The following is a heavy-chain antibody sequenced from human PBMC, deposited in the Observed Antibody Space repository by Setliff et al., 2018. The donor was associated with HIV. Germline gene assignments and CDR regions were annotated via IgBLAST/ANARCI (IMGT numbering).Heavy chain of an antibody. Sequence: PSETLSLTCTVSGGSISRYYWSWIRQPAGKGLEWIGRIYSSGSTNYNPSLKSRVTMSLDTSKNQFSLKLSSVTAADTAMYYCARVSYYDKKGISFYYYYMDVWGQGTTVTVS. J-gene: IGHJ6*03. CDR3: ARVSYYDKKGISFYYYYMDV. CDR1: GGSISRYY. D-gene: IGHD3-22*01. CDR2: IYSSGST. V-gene: IGHV4-4*07.